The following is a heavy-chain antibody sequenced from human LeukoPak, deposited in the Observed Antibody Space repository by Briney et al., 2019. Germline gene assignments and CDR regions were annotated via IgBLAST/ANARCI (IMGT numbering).Heavy chain of an antibody. V-gene: IGHV3-48*03. CDR3: ASTYCGGDCFISGAFDI. Sequence: GGSLRLSCAASGFTFSGYEMNWVRQAPGKGLEWVSYISSSGSTIYYADSVKGRFTISRDNAKNSLYLQMNSLRAEDTAVYYCASTYCGGDCFISGAFDIWGQGTMVTVSS. J-gene: IGHJ3*02. CDR1: GFTFSGYE. D-gene: IGHD2-21*02. CDR2: ISSSGSTI.